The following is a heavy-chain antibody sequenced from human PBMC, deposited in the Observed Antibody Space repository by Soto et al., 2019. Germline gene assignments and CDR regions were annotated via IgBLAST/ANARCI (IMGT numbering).Heavy chain of an antibody. CDR3: ARDFPSDSDFWSGYNYYYYYGMDV. CDR1: GFTFSDYY. Sequence: GGSLRLSCAASGFTFSDYYMSWIRQAPGKGLEWVSYISSSSSYTNYADSVKVRFTISRYNANNSLYLQMNSLRAEDTAVYYCARDFPSDSDFWSGYNYYYYYGMDVWGQGTTVTVSS. D-gene: IGHD3-3*01. J-gene: IGHJ6*02. V-gene: IGHV3-11*06. CDR2: ISSSSSYT.